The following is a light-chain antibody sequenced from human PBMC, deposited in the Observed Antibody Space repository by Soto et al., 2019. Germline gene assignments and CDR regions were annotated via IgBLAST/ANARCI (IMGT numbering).Light chain of an antibody. V-gene: IGLV2-14*01. Sequence: QSALAQPASVSGSPGQSITISCTATRSDVGDYNYVSWYQQHPGEAPKLIIFEVINRPSGVSNRFSGSKSGNTASLIISGLQAEDEADYYCSSYTTSSTLVFGGGTKLTVL. J-gene: IGLJ2*01. CDR3: SSYTTSSTLV. CDR1: RSDVGDYNY. CDR2: EVI.